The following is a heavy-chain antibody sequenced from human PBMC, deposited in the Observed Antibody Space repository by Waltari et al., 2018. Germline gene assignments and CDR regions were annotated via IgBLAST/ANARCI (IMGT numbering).Heavy chain of an antibody. D-gene: IGHD3-22*01. CDR1: GFTLSNYW. Sequence: EVQLVESGGGFVQPGGSLRLSCAASGFTLSNYWMSWVRQAPGKGLEWVANIMTDGREEYYVDSVRGRFTISRDNAKNSLYLQMNSLRPEDTAVYYCVRDQWFAFDIWGQGTMVTVSS. V-gene: IGHV3-7*01. J-gene: IGHJ3*02. CDR2: IMTDGREE. CDR3: VRDQWFAFDI.